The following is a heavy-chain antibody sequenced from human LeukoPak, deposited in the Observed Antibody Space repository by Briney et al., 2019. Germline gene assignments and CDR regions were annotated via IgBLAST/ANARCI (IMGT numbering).Heavy chain of an antibody. D-gene: IGHD1-14*01. Sequence: GGSLRLSCAASGFTFSSYSMNWVRQGPGKGVEWVSSISSSSSYIYYADSVKGRFTISRDNAKNSLYLQMNSLRAEDTAVYYCARAHPRYYYHFWGQGTLVTVSS. J-gene: IGHJ4*02. CDR1: GFTFSSYS. CDR2: ISSSSSYI. V-gene: IGHV3-21*01. CDR3: ARAHPRYYYHF.